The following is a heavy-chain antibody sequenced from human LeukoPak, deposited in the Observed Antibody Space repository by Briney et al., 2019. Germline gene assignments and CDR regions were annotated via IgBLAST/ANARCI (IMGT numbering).Heavy chain of an antibody. V-gene: IGHV3-48*04. J-gene: IGHJ4*02. CDR3: ARDPYYYASDY. CDR2: ISGTGTTI. CDR1: GFTFSSYA. D-gene: IGHD3-10*01. Sequence: GRSLRLSCAASGFTFSSYAMHWVRQAPGKGLEWVSYISGTGTTIYYAGSVKGRFTVSRDNAKNSLYLQMNSLGAEDTAVYYCARDPYYYASDYWGRGTLVTVSS.